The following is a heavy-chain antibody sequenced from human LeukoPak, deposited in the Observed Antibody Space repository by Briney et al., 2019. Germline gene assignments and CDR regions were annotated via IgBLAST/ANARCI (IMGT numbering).Heavy chain of an antibody. D-gene: IGHD5-24*01. V-gene: IGHV3-33*06. J-gene: IGHJ4*02. CDR3: AKVEDGYNYIDY. CDR2: IWYDGSNK. Sequence: QAGGSLRLSCAASGFTFSSYWMSWVRQAPGRGLEWVAVIWYDGSNKYYADSVKGRFTISRDNSKNTLYPQMNSLRAEDTAVYYCAKVEDGYNYIDYWGQGTLVTVSS. CDR1: GFTFSSYW.